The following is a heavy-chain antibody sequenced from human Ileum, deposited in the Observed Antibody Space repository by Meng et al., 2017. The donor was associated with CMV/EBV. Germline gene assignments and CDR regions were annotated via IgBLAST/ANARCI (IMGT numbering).Heavy chain of an antibody. D-gene: IGHD5-12*01. Sequence: GGSLRLSCAASAFTFSSYSMNWVRQAPGKGLEWISSIISSSGSIYYADSVKGRFSISRDNAKNSLYLQMNSLRAEDTAVYYCARSVDIVADISGYYYYGMDVWGQGTTVTVSS. CDR1: AFTFSSYS. V-gene: IGHV3-21*01. CDR2: IISSSGSI. J-gene: IGHJ6*02. CDR3: ARSVDIVADISGYYYYGMDV.